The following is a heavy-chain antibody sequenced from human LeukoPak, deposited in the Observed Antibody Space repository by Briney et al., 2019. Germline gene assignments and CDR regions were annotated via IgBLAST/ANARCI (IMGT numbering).Heavy chain of an antibody. J-gene: IGHJ4*02. D-gene: IGHD5-12*01. CDR2: ISYDGSNK. CDR1: GFTFSSYA. Sequence: GGSLRLSCAASGFTFSSYAMHWVRQAPGKGLEWVAVISYDGSNKYYADSVKGRFTISRDNSKNTLYLQMNSLRAEDTAVYYCASGYSGYEGLIDYWGQGTLVTVSS. CDR3: ASGYSGYEGLIDY. V-gene: IGHV3-30-3*01.